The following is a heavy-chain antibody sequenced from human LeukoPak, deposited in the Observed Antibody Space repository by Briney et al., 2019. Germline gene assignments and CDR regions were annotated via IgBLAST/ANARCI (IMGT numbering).Heavy chain of an antibody. CDR2: IKDDGSET. CDR3: AREPRGYSYGL. D-gene: IGHD5-18*01. V-gene: IGHV3-7*01. CDR1: RFTFSNYW. J-gene: IGHJ4*02. Sequence: GVSLRLSCAASRFTFSNYWMAWVRQAPGKGLEWVANIKDDGSETYYVASVMGRFTISRDNAKDSLYLQMNSLRAEDTAVYYCAREPRGYSYGLWGRGTLVTVSS.